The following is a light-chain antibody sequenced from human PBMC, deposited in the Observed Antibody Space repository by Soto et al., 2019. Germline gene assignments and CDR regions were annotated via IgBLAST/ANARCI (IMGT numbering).Light chain of an antibody. V-gene: IGLV2-14*01. CDR3: SSYTGSSTPYV. J-gene: IGLJ1*01. CDR2: DVS. Sequence: QSALTQPASVSGSPGQSITISCTGTSSDVGGYNYVSWYQQHPGKAPKLMIYDVSNRPSGVSNRFSGSKSGNTASLTISGFQAEDEADYYCSSYTGSSTPYVFGTGPKVTAL. CDR1: SSDVGGYNY.